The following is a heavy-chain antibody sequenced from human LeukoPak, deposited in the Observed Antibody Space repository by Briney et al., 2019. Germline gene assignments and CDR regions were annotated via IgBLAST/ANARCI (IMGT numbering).Heavy chain of an antibody. D-gene: IGHD2-15*01. V-gene: IGHV3-21*01. J-gene: IGHJ6*02. Sequence: GGSLRLSCAASGFTFSSYSMNRVRQAPGKGLEWVSSISSSSSYIYYADSVKGRFTISRDNAKNSLYLQMNSLRAEDTAVYYCARDGDCSGGSCYWNYYYYGMDVWGQGTTVTVSS. CDR1: GFTFSSYS. CDR3: ARDGDCSGGSCYWNYYYYGMDV. CDR2: ISSSSSYI.